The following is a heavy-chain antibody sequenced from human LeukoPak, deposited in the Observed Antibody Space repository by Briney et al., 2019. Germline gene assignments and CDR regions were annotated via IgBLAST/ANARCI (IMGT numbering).Heavy chain of an antibody. CDR2: ISSSGSTI. V-gene: IGHV3-11*01. J-gene: IGHJ4*02. Sequence: RGGSLRLSCAASGFTFSDYYMSWIRQAPGKGLEWVSYISSSGSTIYYADSVKGRFTISRDNAKNSLYLQMNSLRAEDTAVYYCARDLIQLWTGRHNAFDIWGQGTLVTVSS. CDR3: ARDLIQLWTGRHNAFDI. D-gene: IGHD5-18*01. CDR1: GFTFSDYY.